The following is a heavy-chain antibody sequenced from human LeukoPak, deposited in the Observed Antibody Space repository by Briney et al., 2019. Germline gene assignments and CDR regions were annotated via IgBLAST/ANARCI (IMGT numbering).Heavy chain of an antibody. CDR2: INRSGTT. CDR3: ARGRFGNPLQLQPRRPFDM. J-gene: IGHJ3*02. CDR1: GGIFNGYY. D-gene: IGHD1-1*01. V-gene: IGHV4-34*01. Sequence: SETLSLTCAVYGGIFNGYYWSWIRQPPGKGLEWIGEINRSGTTNYNPTLKSRVTISVDTSKSQVSLKLTSVTAADTAVFYCARGRFGNPLQLQPRRPFDMWGQGTVVTISS.